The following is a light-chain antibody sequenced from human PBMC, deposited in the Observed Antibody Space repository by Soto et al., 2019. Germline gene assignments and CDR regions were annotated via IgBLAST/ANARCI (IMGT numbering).Light chain of an antibody. CDR3: QQYDSLAQCT. CDR2: GAS. J-gene: IGKJ4*01. V-gene: IGKV1-33*01. Sequence: DIQMTQSPSSLSASVGDRVTITCQASQDINNYLNWYQQKPGKAPKHLIYGASNLETGVPPRFSGGGSGIDFTFTITSVQPEDFAPYYCQQYDSLAQCTFGGGTKVEIE. CDR1: QDINNY.